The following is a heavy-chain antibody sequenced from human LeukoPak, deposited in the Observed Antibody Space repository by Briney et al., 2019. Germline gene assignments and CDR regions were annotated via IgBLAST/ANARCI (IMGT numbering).Heavy chain of an antibody. V-gene: IGHV1-2*02. Sequence: ASVKVSCKASGYAFTGYYMHWVRQAPGQGLEWMGWINPNSGGTIYAQKFQGRVTMTEDTSTDTAYMELSSLRSEDTAVYYCATRNYGGDFDYWGQGTLVTVSS. D-gene: IGHD4-17*01. CDR2: INPNSGGT. J-gene: IGHJ4*02. CDR3: ATRNYGGDFDY. CDR1: GYAFTGYY.